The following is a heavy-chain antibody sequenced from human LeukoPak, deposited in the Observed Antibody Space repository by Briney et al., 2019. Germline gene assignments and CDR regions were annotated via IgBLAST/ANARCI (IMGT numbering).Heavy chain of an antibody. CDR1: GGSFSGYY. CDR3: ARSGSYWRAFDY. V-gene: IGHV4-34*01. Sequence: PSETLSLTCAVYGGSFSGYYWSWIRQPPGKGLEWIGEINHSGSTNYNPSLKSRVTISVDTSKNQFSLKLSSVTAADTAVYYCARSGSYWRAFDYWGQGTLVTVSS. D-gene: IGHD1-26*01. CDR2: INHSGST. J-gene: IGHJ4*02.